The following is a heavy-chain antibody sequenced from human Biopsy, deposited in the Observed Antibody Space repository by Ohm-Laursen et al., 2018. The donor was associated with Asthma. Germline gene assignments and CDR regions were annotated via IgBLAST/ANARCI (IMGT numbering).Heavy chain of an antibody. J-gene: IGHJ4*02. V-gene: IGHV1-69*01. Sequence: SSVKVSCKSLGGAFNTYVIGWVRQAPGQGLEWMGGINSVFGTTTYPQKFQDRVTITADDSTSTAYMELSSLRSEDTAVYYCARKAGSCISRTCYSLDFWGQGTLVTVSS. CDR2: INSVFGTT. D-gene: IGHD2-2*01. CDR3: ARKAGSCISRTCYSLDF. CDR1: GGAFNTYV.